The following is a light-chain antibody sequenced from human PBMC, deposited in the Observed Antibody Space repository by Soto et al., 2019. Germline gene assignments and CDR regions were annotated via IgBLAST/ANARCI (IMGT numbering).Light chain of an antibody. CDR2: DVS. CDR3: ASFTSSSTLEI. J-gene: IGLJ2*01. V-gene: IGLV2-14*03. CDR1: SSDVGGYDF. Sequence: QSALTQPASVSGSPGQSITISCTGTSSDVGGYDFVSWYQHHPGKAPRLMIYDVSHRPSGVSDRFSASKSGNTASLTISGLLAEDEADYYCASFTSSSTLEIFGGGTKLTVL.